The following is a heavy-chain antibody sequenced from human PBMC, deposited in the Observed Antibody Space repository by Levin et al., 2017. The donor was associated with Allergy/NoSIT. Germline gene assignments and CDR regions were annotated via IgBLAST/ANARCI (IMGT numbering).Heavy chain of an antibody. J-gene: IGHJ3*02. D-gene: IGHD2-21*02. CDR2: INDRGDT. CDR3: ARGGVTTDI. Sequence: NPSETLSLTCTVSGGSISSSFWAWIRQAAGKRLEWIGRINDRGDTTYNPSLKSRVTMSVDTSKNQFSLKLTSVTAADTAVYYCARGGVTTDIWGQGTMVSVSS. CDR1: GGSISSSF. V-gene: IGHV4-4*07.